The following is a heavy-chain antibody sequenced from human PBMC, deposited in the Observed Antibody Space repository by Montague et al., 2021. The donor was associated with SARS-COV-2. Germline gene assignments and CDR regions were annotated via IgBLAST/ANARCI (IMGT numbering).Heavy chain of an antibody. D-gene: IGHD2-8*02. CDR1: GGSISSGSYH. CDR3: ARDRPSGPVDY. J-gene: IGHJ4*02. Sequence: TLSLTCTVSGGSISSGSYHWSWIRQPAGKGLEWIGRIYTSGSTNYNPSLKSRVTISVDTSKNQFSLKLSSVTAADTAVYYCARDRPSGPVDYWGQGTLVTVSS. V-gene: IGHV4-61*02. CDR2: IYTSGST.